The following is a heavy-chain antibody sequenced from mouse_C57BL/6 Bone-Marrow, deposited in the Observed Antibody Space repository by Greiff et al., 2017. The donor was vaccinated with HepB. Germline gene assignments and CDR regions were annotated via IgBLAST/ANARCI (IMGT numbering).Heavy chain of an antibody. CDR2: IYPRSGNT. CDR3: ASRTIVTTHWYFDV. V-gene: IGHV1-81*01. CDR1: GYTFTSYG. J-gene: IGHJ1*03. Sequence: QVQLQQSGAELARPGASVKLSCKASGYTFTSYGISWVKQITGQGLEWIGEIYPRSGNTYYNEKFKGKATLTADKSSSTAYMELRSLTSEDSAVYFCASRTIVTTHWYFDVWGTGTTVTVSS. D-gene: IGHD2-5*01.